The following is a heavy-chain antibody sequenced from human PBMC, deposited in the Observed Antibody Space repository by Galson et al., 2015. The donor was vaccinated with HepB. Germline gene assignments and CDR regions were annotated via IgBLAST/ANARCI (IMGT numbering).Heavy chain of an antibody. Sequence: SVKVSCKASGYTFTGYYMHWVRQAPGQGLEWMGRINPNRGGINYAQKFQGRVTMTRDTSISTAYMELSSLRSDDTAVYYCARGYYYDSSGYYYGHAIDYWGQGTLVTVSS. J-gene: IGHJ4*02. CDR2: INPNRGGI. V-gene: IGHV1-2*06. CDR1: GYTFTGYY. D-gene: IGHD3-22*01. CDR3: ARGYYYDSSGYYYGHAIDY.